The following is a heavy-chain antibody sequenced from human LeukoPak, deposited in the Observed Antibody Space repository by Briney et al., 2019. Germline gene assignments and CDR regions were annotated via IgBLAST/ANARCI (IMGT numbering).Heavy chain of an antibody. D-gene: IGHD4-17*01. CDR3: ANPYGDNHMGFDY. Sequence: GGSLRLSCAASGFTFSSYGMHWVRQAPGKGLEWVAVISYDGSNKYYADSVKGRFTISRDNSKNTLYLQMNSLRAEDTAVYYCANPYGDNHMGFDYWGQGTLVTVSS. V-gene: IGHV3-30*18. CDR2: ISYDGSNK. CDR1: GFTFSSYG. J-gene: IGHJ4*02.